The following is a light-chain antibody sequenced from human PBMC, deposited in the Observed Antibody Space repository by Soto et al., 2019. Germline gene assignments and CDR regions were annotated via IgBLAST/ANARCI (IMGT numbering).Light chain of an antibody. CDR3: QQYYSTPLP. Sequence: DSWMTQSPASLAVSLGERATINCKSSQSVLYSSNNKNYLAWYQQKPGQPPKLLIYWASTRESGVPDRFSGSGSGTDFTLTISSLQAEDVAVYYCQQYYSTPLPFGGGTMVDIK. V-gene: IGKV4-1*01. CDR1: QSVLYSSNNKNY. J-gene: IGKJ4*01. CDR2: WAS.